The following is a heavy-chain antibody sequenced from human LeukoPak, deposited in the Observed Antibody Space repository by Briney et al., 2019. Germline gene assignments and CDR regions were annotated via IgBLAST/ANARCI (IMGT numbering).Heavy chain of an antibody. D-gene: IGHD6-19*01. J-gene: IGHJ4*02. CDR2: IKQDGSEK. Sequence: GGSLRLSCAASGFTFSSYSMNWVRQAPGKGLEWVANIKQDGSEKYYVDSVKGRFTISRDNAKNSLYLQMNSLRAEDTAVYYCARVFPGYSSGWQPDYWGQGTLVTVSS. V-gene: IGHV3-7*01. CDR1: GFTFSSYS. CDR3: ARVFPGYSSGWQPDY.